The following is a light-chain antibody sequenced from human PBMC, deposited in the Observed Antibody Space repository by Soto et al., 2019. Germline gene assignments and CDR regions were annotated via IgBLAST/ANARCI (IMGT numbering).Light chain of an antibody. CDR2: AAS. CDR1: QSIANF. J-gene: IGKJ1*01. Sequence: DMQMTQSPSSRSAAVGDRVTITCRASQSIANFLNWYQQRQGQVPKLLIYAASSLHTGVPSRFSGSGSGTDFTLTISSLQPEDFTTYYCQQSHSDSPTFGQGTKVDIK. CDR3: QQSHSDSPT. V-gene: IGKV1-39*01.